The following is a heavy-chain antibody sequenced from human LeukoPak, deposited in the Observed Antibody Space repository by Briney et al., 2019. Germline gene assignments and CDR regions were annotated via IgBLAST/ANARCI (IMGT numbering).Heavy chain of an antibody. V-gene: IGHV3-23*01. CDR2: IGTVGNT. Sequence: GGLRLSFAASGFNFSSYNMKWVRPAPGKGVEWGSTIGTVGNTYHAASVKGRFTISRDDSKNTLYLQMNSLRAEDTALYYCAKDREPGHDDMDVWGQGTTVTVSS. CDR3: AKDREPGHDDMDV. D-gene: IGHD1-26*01. J-gene: IGHJ6*02. CDR1: GFNFSSYN.